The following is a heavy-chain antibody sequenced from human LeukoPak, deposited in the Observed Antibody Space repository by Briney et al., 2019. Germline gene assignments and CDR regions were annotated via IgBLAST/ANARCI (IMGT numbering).Heavy chain of an antibody. Sequence: GESVKISCDAYGYTFVNYWIGWVRQLPGKGLGWLGLIHPGDSNTNYNPSFEGQVTMSVDRPIHTAYQQWSNQKAPDTAMYYCARPYLGHDEEGPLFDYWGQGTQVNVSS. CDR1: GYTFVNYW. CDR3: ARPYLGHDEEGPLFDY. J-gene: IGHJ4*02. CDR2: IHPGDSNT. D-gene: IGHD1-26*01. V-gene: IGHV5-51*01.